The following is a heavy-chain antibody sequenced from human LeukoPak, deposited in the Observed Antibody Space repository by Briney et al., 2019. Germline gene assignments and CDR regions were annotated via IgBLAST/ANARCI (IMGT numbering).Heavy chain of an antibody. D-gene: IGHD3-10*01. CDR2: IYYTGST. J-gene: IGHJ4*02. CDR1: GGSISSYY. V-gene: IGHV4-59*01. Sequence: SETLSLTCTVSGGSISSYYWSWIRQPPGKGLEWIGYIYYTGSTNYNPSLKSRVTISVDTSKNQFSLKLSSVTAADTAVYYCAELRVSDYWGQGTLVTVSS. CDR3: AELRVSDY.